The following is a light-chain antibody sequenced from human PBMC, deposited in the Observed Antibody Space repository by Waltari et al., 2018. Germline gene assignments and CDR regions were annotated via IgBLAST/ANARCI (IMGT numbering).Light chain of an antibody. CDR2: DVS. Sequence: QSALTQPASVSGSPGQSITLSRRGTSSDVGGSNFDPWYQKHPDKAPNIIIFDVSNRPPGVSDRFSGSKSGNTASLIISGLQTGDEAEYYCSSYASSGSLVFGSGTQVTVL. V-gene: IGLV2-14*03. CDR3: SSYASSGSLV. J-gene: IGLJ6*01. CDR1: SSDVGGSNF.